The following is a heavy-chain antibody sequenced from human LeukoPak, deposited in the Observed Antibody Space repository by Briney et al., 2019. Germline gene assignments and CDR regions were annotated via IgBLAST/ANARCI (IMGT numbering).Heavy chain of an antibody. V-gene: IGHV1-18*01. J-gene: IGHJ6*03. CDR2: ISAYNGNT. D-gene: IGHD6-19*01. CDR1: GYTFTSYG. Sequence: ASVKVSCKASGYTFTSYGISWVRQAPGQGLEWMGWISAYNGNTSYAQKLQGRVTMTTDTSTSTAYMELRSLRSDDTAVYYCAREVYSSGWYGDHYYYMDVWGKGTTVTVSS. CDR3: AREVYSSGWYGDHYYYMDV.